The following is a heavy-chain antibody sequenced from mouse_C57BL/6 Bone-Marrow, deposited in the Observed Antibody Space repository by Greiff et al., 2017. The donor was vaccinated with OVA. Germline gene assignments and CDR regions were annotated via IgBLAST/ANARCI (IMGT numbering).Heavy chain of an antibody. CDR2: IDPENGDT. CDR3: NTYRVITTVVAPGAMDY. D-gene: IGHD1-1*01. J-gene: IGHJ4*01. CDR1: GFNIKDDY. V-gene: IGHV14-4*01. Sequence: VQLQQSGAELVRPGASVKLSCTASGFNIKDDYMHWVKQRPEQGLEWIGWIDPENGDTEYASKFQGKATITADTYSHTAYLQLSSLTSEDTAVYYCNTYRVITTVVAPGAMDYWGQGTSVTVSS.